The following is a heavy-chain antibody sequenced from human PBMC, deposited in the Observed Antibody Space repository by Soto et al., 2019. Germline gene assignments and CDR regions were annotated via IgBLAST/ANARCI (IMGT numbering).Heavy chain of an antibody. J-gene: IGHJ5*02. Sequence: PSETLSLTCAVSGGSISSGCYSWSWIRQPPGKGLEWIGYIYHSGSTYYNPSLKSRVTISVDRSKNQFSLKLSSVTAADTAVYYCARDKGYCSGGSCYRNWFDPWGQGTLVTVSS. CDR3: ARDKGYCSGGSCYRNWFDP. CDR1: GGSISSGCYS. CDR2: IYHSGST. V-gene: IGHV4-30-2*01. D-gene: IGHD2-15*01.